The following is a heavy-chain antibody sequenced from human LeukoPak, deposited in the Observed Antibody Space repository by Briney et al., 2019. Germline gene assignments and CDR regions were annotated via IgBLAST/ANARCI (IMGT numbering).Heavy chain of an antibody. CDR1: GYSFTNFD. D-gene: IGHD3-3*01. CDR3: ARTFVDFWSGYYRRDWLDP. J-gene: IGHJ5*02. CDR2: MSPNTGKT. V-gene: IGHV1-8*03. Sequence: ASVKVSCKTSGYSFTNFDINWVQQATGQGLEWMGKMSPNTGKTGYAQKFQDRVTITSDTSINTVYMELSSLRSDDTAVYYCARTFVDFWSGYYRRDWLDPWGQGTLVTVSS.